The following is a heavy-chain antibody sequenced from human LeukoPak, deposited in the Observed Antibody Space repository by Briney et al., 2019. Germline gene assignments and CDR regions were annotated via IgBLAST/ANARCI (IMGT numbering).Heavy chain of an antibody. CDR1: GFTFSSYA. D-gene: IGHD6-13*01. V-gene: IGHV3-23*01. J-gene: IGHJ5*02. Sequence: GGSLRLSCAASGFTFSSYAMSWVRQAPGKGLEWVSAISGSGGSTYYADSVKGRFTISRDSSKNTLYLQMNSLRAEDTAVYYCAKGSSSWYDENNWFDPWGQGTLVTVSS. CDR3: AKGSSSWYDENNWFDP. CDR2: ISGSGGST.